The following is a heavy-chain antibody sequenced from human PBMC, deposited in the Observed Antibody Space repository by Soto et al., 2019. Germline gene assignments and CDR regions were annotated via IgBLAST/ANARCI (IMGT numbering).Heavy chain of an antibody. CDR2: ISTSGATT. CDR1: GFTFSSFA. V-gene: IGHV3-23*01. Sequence: HPGGSLRLSCAASGFTFSSFAMSWVRQAPGKKLEWVSAISTSGATTYYADSVKGRFTISRDNSKNTLYLRMNTLTADDTAVYYCAKDPMVRDCSGGTCYFDYWGQGTLVTVSS. D-gene: IGHD2-15*01. J-gene: IGHJ4*02. CDR3: AKDPMVRDCSGGTCYFDY.